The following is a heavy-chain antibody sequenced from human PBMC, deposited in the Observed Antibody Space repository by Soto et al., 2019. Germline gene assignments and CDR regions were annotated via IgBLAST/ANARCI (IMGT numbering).Heavy chain of an antibody. CDR1: GGSISSGDYY. CDR3: ARDKITGLFDY. V-gene: IGHV4-39*07. Sequence: PSETLSLTCTVSGGSISSGDYYWSWIRQPPGKGLEWIGSIYYSGSTYYNPSLKSRVTISVDTSKNQFSLKLTSVTAADTAVYYCARDKITGLFDYWGQGTLVTVPS. D-gene: IGHD2-8*02. J-gene: IGHJ4*02. CDR2: IYYSGST.